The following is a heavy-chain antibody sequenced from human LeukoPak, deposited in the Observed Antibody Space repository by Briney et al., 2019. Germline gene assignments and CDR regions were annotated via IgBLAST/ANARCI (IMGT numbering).Heavy chain of an antibody. V-gene: IGHV4-61*02. J-gene: IGHJ6*03. CDR3: ARDLWSGYPNYYYYYMDV. D-gene: IGHD3-3*01. Sequence: PSQTLSLTCTVSGGSISSGSYYWSWIRQPAGKGLEWIGRIYTSGSTNYNPSLKSRVTISVDTSKNQFSLKLSSVTAADTAVYYCARDLWSGYPNYYYYYMDVWGKGTTVTVSS. CDR1: GGSISSGSYY. CDR2: IYTSGST.